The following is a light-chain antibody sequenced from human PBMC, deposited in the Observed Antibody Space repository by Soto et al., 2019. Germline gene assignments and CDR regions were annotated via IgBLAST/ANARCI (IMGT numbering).Light chain of an antibody. Sequence: QSVLTRPPSVSAAPGQKVTISCSGGSSNIGNNYVSWYQQLPGTAPKPLIYENNKRPSGIPDRFSGSKSGTSATLGITGLQTGDEADYYCGTWDSSLSAYVFGTGTKLTVL. CDR1: SSNIGNNY. CDR2: ENN. J-gene: IGLJ1*01. V-gene: IGLV1-51*02. CDR3: GTWDSSLSAYV.